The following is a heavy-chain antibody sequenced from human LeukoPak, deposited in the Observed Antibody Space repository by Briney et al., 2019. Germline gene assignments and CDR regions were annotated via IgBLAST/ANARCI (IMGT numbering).Heavy chain of an antibody. V-gene: IGHV3-23*01. CDR3: ARAVDVADY. Sequence: GGSLRLSRAASGFTFSSYAMSWVRQAPGKGLEWVSAISGSAGSTFYADSVKGRFTISRDNARNSAYLQMNSLRGEDTAVYYCARAVDVADYWGQGTLVAVSS. CDR1: GFTFSSYA. CDR2: ISGSAGST. D-gene: IGHD3-16*01. J-gene: IGHJ4*02.